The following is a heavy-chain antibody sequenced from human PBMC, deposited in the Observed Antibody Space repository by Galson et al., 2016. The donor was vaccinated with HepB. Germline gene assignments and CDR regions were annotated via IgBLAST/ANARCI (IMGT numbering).Heavy chain of an antibody. J-gene: IGHJ6*02. CDR2: IVPIFRTT. Sequence: SVKVSCKASGGPFSSHAFSWVRQAPGQGLEWMGAIVPIFRTTNYEQKFQDRLTITADESTSTVYMELSGLRSEDTAVYFCAREGGGVAEGKNYYHGMDVWGQGTTVTVSS. CDR1: GGPFSSHA. V-gene: IGHV1-69*13. CDR3: AREGGGVAEGKNYYHGMDV. D-gene: IGHD3-16*01.